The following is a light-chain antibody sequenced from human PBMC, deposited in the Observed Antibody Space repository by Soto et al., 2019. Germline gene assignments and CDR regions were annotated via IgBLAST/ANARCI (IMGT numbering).Light chain of an antibody. CDR3: QQSYSTPPWT. Sequence: DIHLTQSPSSLSASVGDRVTITCRAGQSVSKFLHWYQQKPGKPPKLLIYGASNLQRGVPSRFSGSGSGTDFTLTIGGLQLEDFATYFCQQSYSTPPWTFGQGTKVEIK. CDR1: QSVSKF. V-gene: IGKV1-39*01. J-gene: IGKJ1*01. CDR2: GAS.